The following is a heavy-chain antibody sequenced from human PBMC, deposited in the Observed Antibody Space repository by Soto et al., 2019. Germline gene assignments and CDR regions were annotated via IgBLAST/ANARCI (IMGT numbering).Heavy chain of an antibody. CDR3: ARELNYYDSSGYYWANAFDI. J-gene: IGHJ3*02. CDR2: IYYSGST. Sequence: SETLSLTCTVSGGSISSGDYYWSWIRQPPGKGLEWIGYIYYSGSTYYNPSLKSRVTISVDTSKNQFSLKLSSVTAADTAVYYCARELNYYDSSGYYWANAFDIWGQGTMVTVSS. CDR1: GGSISSGDYY. V-gene: IGHV4-30-4*01. D-gene: IGHD3-22*01.